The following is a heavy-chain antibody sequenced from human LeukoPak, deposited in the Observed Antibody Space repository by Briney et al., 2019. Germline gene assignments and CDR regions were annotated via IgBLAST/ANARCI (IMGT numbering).Heavy chain of an antibody. CDR1: GFTVSSNY. V-gene: IGHV3-66*01. CDR2: IYYGGGT. Sequence: GGSPRLSCAVSGFTVSSNYMSWVRQAPGKGLEWVSVIYYGGGTDYADSVKGRFTISRDSSKNTLFLQMNSLRAEDTAVYYCARSHDYADYVPIYWGQGALVTVSS. J-gene: IGHJ4*02. CDR3: ARSHDYADYVPIY. D-gene: IGHD4-17*01.